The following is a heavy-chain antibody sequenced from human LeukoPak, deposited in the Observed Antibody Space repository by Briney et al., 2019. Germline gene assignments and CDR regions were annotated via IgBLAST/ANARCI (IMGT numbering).Heavy chain of an antibody. CDR2: FDPEDGET. Sequence: ASVKVSCKVSGYTLTELSIHWVRQAPGKGLEWMGGFDPEDGETIYAQKFQDRVTMTEDTSTDTAYVELSSLRSEDTAVYYCAANRDSSGYYIRDYWGQGTLVTVSS. CDR3: AANRDSSGYYIRDY. J-gene: IGHJ4*02. V-gene: IGHV1-24*01. D-gene: IGHD3-22*01. CDR1: GYTLTELS.